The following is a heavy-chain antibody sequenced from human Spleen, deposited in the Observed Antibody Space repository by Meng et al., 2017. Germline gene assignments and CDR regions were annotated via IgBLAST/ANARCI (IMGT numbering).Heavy chain of an antibody. Sequence: LSLTCAASGFTFSIYSMNWVRQAPGKGLEWVSSISTSSSHIFYADSVKGRFTISRDNAKNSLFLQMNSLRAEDTAVYYCARDLLSGYFDYWGQGMLVTVSS. CDR1: GFTFSIYS. CDR2: ISTSSSHI. CDR3: ARDLLSGYFDY. V-gene: IGHV3-21*01. J-gene: IGHJ4*02. D-gene: IGHD3-22*01.